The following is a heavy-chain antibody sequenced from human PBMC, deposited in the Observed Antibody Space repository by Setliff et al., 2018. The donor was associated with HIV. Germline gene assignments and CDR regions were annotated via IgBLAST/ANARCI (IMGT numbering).Heavy chain of an antibody. V-gene: IGHV4-38-2*01. CDR2: IYHSGSS. Sequence: SETLSLTCVVSGYSVNSDYQWGWIRQSPGGGLQWIGHIYHSGSSYYNPFLRGRITMSIDTSTDQFSLKLSSLTAADTAVYYCVRVWLHKDADIPRFDPWGQGILVTVSP. D-gene: IGHD5-12*01. CDR3: VRVWLHKDADIPRFDP. J-gene: IGHJ5*02. CDR1: GYSVNSDYQ.